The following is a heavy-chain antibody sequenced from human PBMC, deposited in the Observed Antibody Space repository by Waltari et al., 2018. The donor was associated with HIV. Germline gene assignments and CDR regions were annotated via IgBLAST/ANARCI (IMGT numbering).Heavy chain of an antibody. CDR3: AHREAEGYSGFEF. J-gene: IGHJ4*02. Sequence: ITLKESGPTLMKPTQTLTLPCTFSGFSLTTVGVGVGWIRHPPGKALEWLALIYWNGDKRVRPSLRNMLSSTKDASKDQVVLTKTKMDPVDTGTYDGAHREAEGYSGFEFGGQGSLGTVSS. D-gene: IGHD3-16*02. CDR2: IYWNGDK. V-gene: IGHV2-5*01. CDR1: GFSLTTVGVG.